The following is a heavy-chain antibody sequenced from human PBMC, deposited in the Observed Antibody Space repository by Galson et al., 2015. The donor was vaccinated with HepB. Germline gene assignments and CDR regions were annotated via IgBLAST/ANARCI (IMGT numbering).Heavy chain of an antibody. Sequence: SLRLSCAASGFTFTNAWMSWVRQAPGKGLEWVGRIISKSDGGTTDYAAPGKGRFTISRDDSKNTLYLQMNSLKTEDTAVYYCSTDIWTYYGEDYWGQGTLVTVSS. CDR2: IISKSDGGTT. CDR3: STDIWTYYGEDY. J-gene: IGHJ4*02. CDR1: GFTFTNAW. V-gene: IGHV3-15*01. D-gene: IGHD1-26*01.